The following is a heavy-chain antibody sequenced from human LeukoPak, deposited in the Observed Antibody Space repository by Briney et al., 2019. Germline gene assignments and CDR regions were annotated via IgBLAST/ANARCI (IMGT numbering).Heavy chain of an antibody. CDR2: IYYSGST. J-gene: IGHJ5*02. V-gene: IGHV4-59*01. CDR3: ARGPFTMVRGVIIIRWFDP. CDR1: GGSISSYY. D-gene: IGHD3-10*01. Sequence: SETLSLTCTVSGGSISSYYWSWIQQPPGKGLEWIGYIYYSGSTNYNPSLKSRVTISVDTSKNQFSLKLSSVTAADTAVYYCARGPFTMVRGVIIIRWFDPWGQGTLVTVSS.